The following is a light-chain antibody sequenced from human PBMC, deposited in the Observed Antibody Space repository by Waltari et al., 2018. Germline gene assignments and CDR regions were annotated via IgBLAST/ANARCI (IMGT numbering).Light chain of an antibody. CDR2: ANS. CDR3: AAWDGGLSNWL. Sequence: QSVLTQPPSASGTPGQRITISCSGGSSNIGSNYVFWYQQLPGTAPKLLIYANSHRPSGVPDRFSGSKSGTSASLAISGLRPEDEADYYCAAWDGGLSNWLFGGGTRLTVL. CDR1: SSNIGSNY. V-gene: IGLV1-47*02. J-gene: IGLJ3*02.